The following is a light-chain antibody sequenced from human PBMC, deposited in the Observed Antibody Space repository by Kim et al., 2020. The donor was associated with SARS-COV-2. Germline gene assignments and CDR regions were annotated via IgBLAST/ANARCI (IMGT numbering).Light chain of an antibody. CDR3: QRYIRAPWT. CDR1: QDISHF. V-gene: IGKV1-27*01. Sequence: ASVGYRVTITGRASQDISHFLAWYQQKPGKVPKLLSYAASTLQSGVPSRFSGSASGTDFSLTISSLQPEDVATYYCQRYIRAPWTFGQGTKVDIK. J-gene: IGKJ1*01. CDR2: AAS.